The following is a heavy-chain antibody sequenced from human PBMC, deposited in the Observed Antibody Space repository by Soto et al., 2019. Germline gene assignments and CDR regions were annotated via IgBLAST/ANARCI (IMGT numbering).Heavy chain of an antibody. Sequence: LRLSCAASGFTFSSYAMSWVRQAPGKGLEWVSAISGSGGSTYYADSVKGRFTISRDNSKNTLYLQMNSLRAEDTAVYYCAKGYYYGSGGYFDYWGQGTLVTVSS. D-gene: IGHD3-10*01. J-gene: IGHJ4*02. V-gene: IGHV3-23*01. CDR3: AKGYYYGSGGYFDY. CDR2: ISGSGGST. CDR1: GFTFSSYA.